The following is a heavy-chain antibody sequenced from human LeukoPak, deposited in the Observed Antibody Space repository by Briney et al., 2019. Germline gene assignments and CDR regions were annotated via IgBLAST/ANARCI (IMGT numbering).Heavy chain of an antibody. Sequence: SETLSLTCAVSGYSISSGYYWGWIRQPPGKGLEWIGSIYHSGSTYYNPSLKSRVTISVDTSRNRFSLKLSSVTAADTAVYYCASGYCSSTSCSAGMDVWGKGTTVTVSS. V-gene: IGHV4-38-2*01. CDR3: ASGYCSSTSCSAGMDV. J-gene: IGHJ6*04. D-gene: IGHD2-2*01. CDR1: GYSISSGYY. CDR2: IYHSGST.